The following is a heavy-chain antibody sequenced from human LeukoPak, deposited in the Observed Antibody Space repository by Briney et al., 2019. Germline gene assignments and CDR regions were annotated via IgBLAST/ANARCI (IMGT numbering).Heavy chain of an antibody. J-gene: IGHJ6*03. CDR3: ASRTCLWSDYYRDGNYMDV. Sequence: SETLSLTCTVSGGSISSGSYYWSWLRQPAGKGLEWVGSIYTSGSTNYNPSLKSRVTISVDTSKYQFSLKLSSVTAAAAAVYYRASRTCLWSDYYRDGNYMDVWGKGTTVTVSS. CDR1: GGSISSGSYY. CDR2: IYTSGST. V-gene: IGHV4-61*02. D-gene: IGHD3-3*01.